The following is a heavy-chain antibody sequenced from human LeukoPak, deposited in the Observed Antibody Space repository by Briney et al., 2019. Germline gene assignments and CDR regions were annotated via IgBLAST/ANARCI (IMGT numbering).Heavy chain of an antibody. CDR3: ARDGRSYYYGMDV. D-gene: IGHD1-14*01. Sequence: GGSLRLSCAASGSTFSSYSVNWVRQAPGKGLEWVSSISSSSYIYYADSVKGRFTISRDNAKNSLYLQMNSLRAEDTAVYYCARDGRSYYYGMDVWGQGTTVTVSS. V-gene: IGHV3-21*01. CDR1: GSTFSSYS. J-gene: IGHJ6*02. CDR2: ISSSSYI.